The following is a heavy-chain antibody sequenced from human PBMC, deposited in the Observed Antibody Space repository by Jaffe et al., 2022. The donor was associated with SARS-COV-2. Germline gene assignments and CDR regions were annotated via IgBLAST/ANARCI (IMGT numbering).Heavy chain of an antibody. CDR2: ISYDGSNK. D-gene: IGHD2-15*01. J-gene: IGHJ6*02. Sequence: QVQLVESGGGVVQPGRSLRLSCAASGFTFSSYAMHWVRQAPGKGLEWVAVISYDGSNKYYADSVKGRFTISRDNSKNTLYLQMNSLRAEDTAVYYCARELTDLGYCSGGSCYSAYGMDVWGQGTTVTVSS. V-gene: IGHV3-30-3*01. CDR3: ARELTDLGYCSGGSCYSAYGMDV. CDR1: GFTFSSYA.